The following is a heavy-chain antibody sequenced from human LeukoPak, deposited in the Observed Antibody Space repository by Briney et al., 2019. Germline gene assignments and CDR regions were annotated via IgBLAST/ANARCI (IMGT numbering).Heavy chain of an antibody. CDR3: TTEEKGRFWYIVVVPAATQDY. D-gene: IGHD2-2*01. Sequence: PGGSLRLSCAASGFTFSNAWMSWLRQAPGKGLEGVGRIKSKTDGGTTDYAAHVKGRFTISRDYSKNTLYLQMNSLKTEDTAVYYCTTEEKGRFWYIVVVPAATQDYWGQGTLVTVSS. V-gene: IGHV3-15*01. CDR2: IKSKTDGGTT. CDR1: GFTFSNAW. J-gene: IGHJ4*02.